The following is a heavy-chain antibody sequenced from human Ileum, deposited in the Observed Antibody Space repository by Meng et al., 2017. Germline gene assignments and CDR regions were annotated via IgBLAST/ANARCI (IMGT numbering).Heavy chain of an antibody. J-gene: IGHJ4*02. CDR3: ARVSSDWQPR. CDR1: GFAFSTYW. CDR2: IKQDGSEK. D-gene: IGHD6-19*01. Sequence: GESLKISCATSGFAFSTYWMTWVRQAPEKGQEWVANIKQDGSEKYYVDSVKGRFTISRDNTKNSLYLEMSSLRADDTAVYYCARVSSDWQPRWGQGNLVNVSS. V-gene: IGHV3-7*01.